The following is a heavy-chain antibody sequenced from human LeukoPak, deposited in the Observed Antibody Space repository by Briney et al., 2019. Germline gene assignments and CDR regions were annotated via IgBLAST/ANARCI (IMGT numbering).Heavy chain of an antibody. J-gene: IGHJ5*02. D-gene: IGHD3-10*01. CDR1: GDSINSGGYY. V-gene: IGHV4-39*01. CDR3: ARGGYYGSGNGFRFDP. CDR2: IYYSGST. Sequence: PSETLSLTCTVSGDSINSGGYYWGWIRQPPGKGLEWIGSIYYSGSTYYNPSLKSRVTISVDTSKNQFSLKLSSVTAADTALYYCARGGYYGSGNGFRFDPWGQGTLVTVSS.